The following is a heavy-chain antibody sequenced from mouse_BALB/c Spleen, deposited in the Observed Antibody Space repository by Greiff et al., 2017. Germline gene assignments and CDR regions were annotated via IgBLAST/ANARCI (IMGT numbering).Heavy chain of an antibody. CDR3: ARGMGSWFAY. V-gene: IGHV3-2*02. D-gene: IGHD2-3*01. Sequence: EVKLVESGPGLVKPSQSLSLTCTVTGYSITSDYAWNWIRQFPGNKLEWMGYISYSGSTSYNPSLKSRISITRDTSKNQFFLQLNSVTTEDTATYYCARGMGSWFAYWGQGTLVTVSA. J-gene: IGHJ3*01. CDR1: GYSITSDYA. CDR2: ISYSGST.